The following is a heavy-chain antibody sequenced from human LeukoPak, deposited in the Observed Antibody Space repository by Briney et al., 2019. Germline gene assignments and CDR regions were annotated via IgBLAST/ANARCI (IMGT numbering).Heavy chain of an antibody. CDR1: GYTFTSYA. J-gene: IGHJ4*02. Sequence: ASVKVSCKASGYTFTSYAMHWVRQAPGQRLEWMGWINAGNGNTKYSQKFQSRVTITRDTSASTAYVELSSLRSEDTAVYYCARAVMVGVFDYWGQGTLVTVSS. V-gene: IGHV1-3*01. CDR2: INAGNGNT. CDR3: ARAVMVGVFDY. D-gene: IGHD1-26*01.